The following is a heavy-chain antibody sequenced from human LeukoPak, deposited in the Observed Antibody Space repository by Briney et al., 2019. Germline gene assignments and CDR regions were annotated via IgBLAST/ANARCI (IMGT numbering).Heavy chain of an antibody. J-gene: IGHJ4*02. CDR3: VKLLVEMRVLLPYCDY. CDR1: GFTFSNYA. Sequence: GGSLRLSCSASGFTFSNYAINWVRQAPGKGLEFVSSISRSGGSTYYADSVKGRFTISRDNSKNILYLQMNSLRLEDTAVYYCVKLLVEMRVLLPYCDYWGQGTLVSVSS. CDR2: ISRSGGST. V-gene: IGHV3-64D*06. D-gene: IGHD2-15*01.